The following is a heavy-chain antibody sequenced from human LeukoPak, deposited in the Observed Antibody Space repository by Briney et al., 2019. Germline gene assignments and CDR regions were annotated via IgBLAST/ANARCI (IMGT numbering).Heavy chain of an antibody. CDR1: GFTFSGSA. Sequence: PGGSLRLSCAASGFTFSGSAMHWVRQASGKGLEWVGRIRSKANSYATAYAASVKGRFTISRDDSKNTAYLQMNSLKTEDTAVYYCTRPGYSSSWYGDNWFDPWGQGTLVTVSS. V-gene: IGHV3-73*01. J-gene: IGHJ5*02. CDR2: IRSKANSYAT. CDR3: TRPGYSSSWYGDNWFDP. D-gene: IGHD6-13*01.